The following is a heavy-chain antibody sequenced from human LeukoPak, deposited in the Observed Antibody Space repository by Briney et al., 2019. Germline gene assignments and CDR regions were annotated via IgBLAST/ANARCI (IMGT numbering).Heavy chain of an antibody. Sequence: ASVKVSCKASGYTFTSYDINWVRQATGQGLEWMGWMNPNSGNTGYAQKFQGRVTITRNTSISTAYMELSSLRSEDTAVYYCARVIVVVPAARVWFDPWGQGTLVTVSS. D-gene: IGHD2-2*01. CDR3: ARVIVVVPAARVWFDP. V-gene: IGHV1-8*03. J-gene: IGHJ5*02. CDR1: GYTFTSYD. CDR2: MNPNSGNT.